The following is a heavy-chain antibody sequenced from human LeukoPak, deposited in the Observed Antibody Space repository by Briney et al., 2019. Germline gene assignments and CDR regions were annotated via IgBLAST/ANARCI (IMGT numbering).Heavy chain of an antibody. D-gene: IGHD2-21*01. V-gene: IGHV3-15*07. Sequence: GGSLRLSCAASGFTFSNAYMNWVRQAPGKGLEWVGRIKPKTHGYTTEYAAPVKDRFSISRDDSKSMMYLQMNSLKTEDTAVYYCITPLPYSAQGGQGTLVTVSS. CDR1: GFTFSNAY. CDR3: ITPLPYSAQ. J-gene: IGHJ4*02. CDR2: IKPKTHGYTT.